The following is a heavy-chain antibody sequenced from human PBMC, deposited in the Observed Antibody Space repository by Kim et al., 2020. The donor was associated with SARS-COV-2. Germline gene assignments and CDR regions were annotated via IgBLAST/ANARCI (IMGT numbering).Heavy chain of an antibody. CDR2: ISAYNGNT. V-gene: IGHV1-18*01. Sequence: ASVKVSCKASGYTFTSYGISWVRQAPGQGLEWMGWISAYNGNTNYAQKLQGRVTMTTDTSTSTAYMELRSLRSDDTAVYYCARESQQAFYGNGYMDVWGKGTTVTVSS. CDR1: GYTFTSYG. D-gene: IGHD2-8*01. CDR3: ARESQQAFYGNGYMDV. J-gene: IGHJ6*03.